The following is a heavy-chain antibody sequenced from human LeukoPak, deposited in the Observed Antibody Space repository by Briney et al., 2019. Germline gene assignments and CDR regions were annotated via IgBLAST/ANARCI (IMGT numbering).Heavy chain of an antibody. CDR1: GYTFTSYG. Sequence: ASVKVSCKASGYTFTSYGISWVRQAPGQGLEWMGWISAYNGNTNYAQKLQGRVTMTTDTSTSTAYMELRSLRSDDTAVYYCARDPVDGYYYDSSGYSYWGQGTLVTVSS. V-gene: IGHV1-18*01. CDR2: ISAYNGNT. CDR3: ARDPVDGYYYDSSGYSY. D-gene: IGHD3-22*01. J-gene: IGHJ4*02.